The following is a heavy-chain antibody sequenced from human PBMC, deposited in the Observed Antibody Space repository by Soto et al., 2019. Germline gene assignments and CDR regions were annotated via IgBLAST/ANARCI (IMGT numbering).Heavy chain of an antibody. Sequence: QVQLVESGGGVVQPGRSLRLSCAASGFNFSSYVMHWVRQAPGKGREGVAVIGYDGGNKYYADSVKGRFTISRDNSKNTLYLQMNSLRAEDTAVYYCARDGQWLPRDGLRSSYYFDYWGQGTLVTVSS. D-gene: IGHD6-19*01. CDR2: IGYDGGNK. CDR3: ARDGQWLPRDGLRSSYYFDY. V-gene: IGHV3-33*01. CDR1: GFNFSSYV. J-gene: IGHJ4*02.